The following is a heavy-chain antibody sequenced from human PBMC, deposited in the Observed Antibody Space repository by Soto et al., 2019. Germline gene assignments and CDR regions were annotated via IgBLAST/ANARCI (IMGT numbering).Heavy chain of an antibody. J-gene: IGHJ6*02. Sequence: QVQLVESGGGVVQPGRSLRLSCAASGFTFRSYGMNWVRQAPGKGLEWVAVIWYDGSKKYYADSVEGRFTISRDNSKKALYLQMNSLRAGDTARYYCARGRGGRGTNYYGMDVWGQGTTVTVSS. D-gene: IGHD1-26*01. V-gene: IGHV3-33*01. CDR1: GFTFRSYG. CDR2: IWYDGSKK. CDR3: ARGRGGRGTNYYGMDV.